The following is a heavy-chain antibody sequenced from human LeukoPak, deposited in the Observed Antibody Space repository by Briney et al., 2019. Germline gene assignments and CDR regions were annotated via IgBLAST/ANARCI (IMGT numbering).Heavy chain of an antibody. V-gene: IGHV3-48*03. CDR1: GFTFSSYE. CDR2: ISSSGSTI. CDR3: ARDYGDYVKDYYYYYGMDV. J-gene: IGHJ6*04. Sequence: GGSLRPSCAASGFTFSSYEMNWVRQAPGKGLEWVSYISSSGSTIYYADSVKGRFTISRDNAKNSLYLQMNSLRAEDTAVYYCARDYGDYVKDYYYYYGMDVWGKGTTVTVSS. D-gene: IGHD4-17*01.